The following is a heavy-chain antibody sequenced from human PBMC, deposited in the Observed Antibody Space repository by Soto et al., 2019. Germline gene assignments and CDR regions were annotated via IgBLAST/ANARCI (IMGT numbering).Heavy chain of an antibody. CDR1: GYTFTSYG. D-gene: IGHD3-3*01. CDR3: ARSGRFLEWLENWFDP. Sequence: ASVKVSCKASGYTFTSYGISWVRQAPGQGLEWMGWISAYNGSTNYAQKLQGRVTMTTDTSTSTAYMELRSLRSDDTAVYYCARSGRFLEWLENWFDPWGQGTLVTVSS. CDR2: ISAYNGST. V-gene: IGHV1-18*01. J-gene: IGHJ5*02.